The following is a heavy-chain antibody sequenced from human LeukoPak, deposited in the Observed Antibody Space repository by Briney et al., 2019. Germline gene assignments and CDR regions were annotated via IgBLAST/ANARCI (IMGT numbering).Heavy chain of an antibody. CDR2: INAGNGNT. D-gene: IGHD3-10*01. V-gene: IGHV1-3*01. CDR3: ARDRAERAYYYGSGSYRRGRWFDY. J-gene: IGHJ4*02. Sequence: ASVKVSCTASGYTFTSYAMHWVRQAPGQRLEWMGWINAGNGNTKYSQTFQGRVTITRDTSASTAYMELSSLRSEDTAVYYCARDRAERAYYYGSGSYRRGRWFDYWGQGTLVTVSS. CDR1: GYTFTSYA.